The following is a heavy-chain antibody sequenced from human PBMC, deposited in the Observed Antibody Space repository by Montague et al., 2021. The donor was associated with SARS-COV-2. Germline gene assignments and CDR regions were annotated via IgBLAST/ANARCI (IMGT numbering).Heavy chain of an antibody. CDR3: VREKAGGLRNVFDI. V-gene: IGHV4-38-2*02. Sequence: TLSLTRTVSGFSIGSGDYWGWIRQPPGKGLEWIGSIYHSGTTXXXPXXXRRITMSIDTSKNQFSLRLTSVTAADTAVFFCVREKAGGLRNVFDIWGQGTTVTVSS. CDR2: IYHSGTT. J-gene: IGHJ3*02. CDR1: GFSIGSGDY.